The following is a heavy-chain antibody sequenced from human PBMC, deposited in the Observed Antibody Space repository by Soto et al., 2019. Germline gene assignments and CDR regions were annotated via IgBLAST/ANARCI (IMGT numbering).Heavy chain of an antibody. CDR2: ISAYNGNT. V-gene: IGHV1-18*04. D-gene: IGHD3-10*01. CDR1: GYTFTSYG. CDR3: ARDRYYGSGSYYANDAFDI. Sequence: VASVKVSCKASGYTFTSYGISWVRQGPGQGLEWMGWISAYNGNTNYAQKLQGRVTMTTDTSTSTAYMELRSLRSDDTAVYYCARDRYYGSGSYYANDAFDIWGQGTMVTVSS. J-gene: IGHJ3*02.